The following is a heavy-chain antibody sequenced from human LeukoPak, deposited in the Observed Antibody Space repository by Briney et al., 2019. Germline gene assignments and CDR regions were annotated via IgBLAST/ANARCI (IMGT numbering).Heavy chain of an antibody. D-gene: IGHD6-6*01. CDR1: GFTFSTYG. CDR2: ISYDGNKK. Sequence: GGSLRLSCAASGFTFSTYGTHWVRQAPGQGLEWVAFISYDGNKKYFADSVKGRFTMSRDNSKNTLFLQMNSLRPEDTAVYYCAKNLGSSSGGYFDQWGQGTLVPVSS. J-gene: IGHJ4*02. CDR3: AKNLGSSSGGYFDQ. V-gene: IGHV3-30*18.